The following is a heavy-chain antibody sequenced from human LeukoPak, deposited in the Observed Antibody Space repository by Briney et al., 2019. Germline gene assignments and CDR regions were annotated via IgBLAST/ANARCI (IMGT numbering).Heavy chain of an antibody. CDR2: TYYRSKWYN. J-gene: IGHJ5*02. Sequence: SQTLSLTCAISGDSVSSNIAAWNWIRQSPSRGLEWLERTYYRSKWYNDYALSLKSRITIKADTYRNQFSLQLNSVTPDDSAVYYCARGISSSRGDWLDPWGQGTQVTVSS. CDR3: ARGISSSRGDWLDP. V-gene: IGHV6-1*01. D-gene: IGHD6-13*01. CDR1: GDSVSSNIAA.